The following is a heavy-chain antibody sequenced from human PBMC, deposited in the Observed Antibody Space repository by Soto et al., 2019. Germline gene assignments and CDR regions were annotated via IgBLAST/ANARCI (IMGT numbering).Heavy chain of an antibody. CDR1: GYTFTSYY. Sequence: ASVKVSCKASGYTFTSYYMHWVRQAPGQGLEWMGWINPNSGGTNYAQKFQGWVTMTRDTSISTAYMELSRLRSDDTAVYYCARGPYSSSWYPYYYYGMDVWGQGTTVTVSS. D-gene: IGHD6-13*01. J-gene: IGHJ6*02. CDR3: ARGPYSSSWYPYYYYGMDV. CDR2: INPNSGGT. V-gene: IGHV1-2*04.